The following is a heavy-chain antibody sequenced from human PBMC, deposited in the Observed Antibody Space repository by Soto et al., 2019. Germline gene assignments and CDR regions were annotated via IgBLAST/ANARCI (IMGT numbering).Heavy chain of an antibody. D-gene: IGHD2-15*01. CDR1: GESFSSYW. CDR3: ARPDCSGGSCYLGAFDI. CDR2: IYPGDSDT. Sequence: GESLKISCKGSGESFSSYWIAWGRRMPGKGLEWMGIIYPGDSDTRYSPSFQGQVTISADKSISTAYLQWSSLKASDTAMYYCARPDCSGGSCYLGAFDIWGQGTMVTVSS. V-gene: IGHV5-51*01. J-gene: IGHJ3*02.